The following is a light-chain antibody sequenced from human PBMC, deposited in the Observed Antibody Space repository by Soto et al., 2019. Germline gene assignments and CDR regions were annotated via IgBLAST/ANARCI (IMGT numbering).Light chain of an antibody. CDR2: DVY. CDR3: SSHSSSGNIEV. Sequence: QSARTQPASVSGSPGQSITFSCAGTSSDVGGSNYVSWYQQHPGKAPKLMIYDVYNRPSGVSNRFSGSKSGNTASLTISGLQAEDEADYYCSSHSSSGNIEVFGAATKLTVL. V-gene: IGLV2-14*03. CDR1: SSDVGGSNY. J-gene: IGLJ2*01.